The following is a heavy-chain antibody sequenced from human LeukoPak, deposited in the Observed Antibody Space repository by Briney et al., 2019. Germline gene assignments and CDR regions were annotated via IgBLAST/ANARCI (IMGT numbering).Heavy chain of an antibody. V-gene: IGHV1-2*07. D-gene: IGHD6-19*01. CDR3: ARAGSPAVAPYNCFDP. CDR1: GYTFTGYY. CDR2: INPNSGGT. Sequence: GGSVKVSCKASGYTFTGYYMHWVRQAPGQGLEWMGWINPNSGGTNYAHKFQGRVTMTRDTSISTAYMELSRLRSDDTAVYYCARAGSPAVAPYNCFDPWGQGTLVTVSS. J-gene: IGHJ5*02.